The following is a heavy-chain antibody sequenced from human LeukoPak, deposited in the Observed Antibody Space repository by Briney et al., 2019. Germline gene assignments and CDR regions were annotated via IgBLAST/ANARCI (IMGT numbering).Heavy chain of an antibody. V-gene: IGHV5-51*01. J-gene: IGHJ4*02. CDR2: ISPGDSDA. D-gene: IGHD2-2*01. CDR3: ARRYCSSTSCNPYFFDL. Sequence: GESLKISCKGSGYTFTNYYIGWVRQMPGKGLEWMGIISPGDSDARYSPSFQGQATISADKSISTAYLRWSSLKASDTAIYYCARRYCSSTSCNPYFFDLWGQGTLVTVSS. CDR1: GYTFTNYY.